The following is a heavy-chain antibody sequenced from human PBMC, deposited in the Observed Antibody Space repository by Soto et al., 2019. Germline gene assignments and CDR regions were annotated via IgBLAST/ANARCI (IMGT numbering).Heavy chain of an antibody. D-gene: IGHD6-13*01. CDR1: GFTFSRHG. CDR3: AKVDVSTAGSFDY. Sequence: GGSLRLSCVASGFTFSRHGLSWVRQAPGKGLEWVSTINPSGDSTFYADSVKGRFTISRDNSKNTVYLQMNSLSVGDTAVYLCAKVDVSTAGSFDYWGQGALVTV. J-gene: IGHJ4*02. V-gene: IGHV3-23*01. CDR2: INPSGDST.